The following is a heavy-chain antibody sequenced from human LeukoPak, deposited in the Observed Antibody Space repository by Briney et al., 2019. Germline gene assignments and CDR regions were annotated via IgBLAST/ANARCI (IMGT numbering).Heavy chain of an antibody. CDR3: ARDRRGYYDSSGYFDF. D-gene: IGHD3-22*01. CDR2: IHYSGRT. CDR1: GDSVSSDSYY. Sequence: SETLSLTCTVSGDSVSSDSYYWSWIRQPPGKGLEWIGYIHYSGRTKYNPSLKSRVTISVDTSKNQFSLKLSSVTAAVTAVYYCARDRRGYYDSSGYFDFWGQGTLLTVSS. V-gene: IGHV4-61*01. J-gene: IGHJ4*02.